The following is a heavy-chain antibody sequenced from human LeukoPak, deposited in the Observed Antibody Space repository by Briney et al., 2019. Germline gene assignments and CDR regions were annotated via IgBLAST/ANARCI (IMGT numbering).Heavy chain of an antibody. V-gene: IGHV1-69*06. CDR3: ARTRWDAFDI. D-gene: IGHD4-23*01. CDR2: IIPIFGAA. CDR1: GGTFSSYA. J-gene: IGHJ3*02. Sequence: SVKVSCKASGGTFSSYAISWVRQAPGQGLEWMGGIIPIFGAANYAQKFQGRVTITADKSTSTAYMELSSLRSEDTAVYYCARTRWDAFDIWGQGTMVAVSS.